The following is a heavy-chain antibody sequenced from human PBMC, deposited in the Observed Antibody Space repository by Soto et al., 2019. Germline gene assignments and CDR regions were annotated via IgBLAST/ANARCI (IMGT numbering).Heavy chain of an antibody. D-gene: IGHD2-21*02. Sequence: EVQLVESGGGRVKPGGSLRLSCTASGFTFNTYNMHWVRQAPGRGLEWVSSISDSSYIHYADSVKGRFTISRDNAKKSLYLQMNSLRAEDTALYYCARGGGTTVVTPVDYWGQGTLVTVSS. J-gene: IGHJ4*02. CDR2: ISDSSYI. V-gene: IGHV3-21*01. CDR3: ARGGGTTVVTPVDY. CDR1: GFTFNTYN.